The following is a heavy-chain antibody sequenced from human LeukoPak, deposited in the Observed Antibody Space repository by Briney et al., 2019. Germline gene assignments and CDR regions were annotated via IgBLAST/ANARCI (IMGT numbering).Heavy chain of an antibody. J-gene: IGHJ4*02. CDR1: GGSFSGYY. CDR2: IYYSGST. V-gene: IGHV4-34*01. CDR3: ARHHYYDSSGYYY. Sequence: SETLSLTCAVYGGSFSGYYWSWIRQPPGKGLEWIGSIYYSGSTYYNPSLKSRVTISVDTSKNQFSLKLSSVTAADTAVYYCARHHYYDSSGYYYWGQGTLVTVSS. D-gene: IGHD3-22*01.